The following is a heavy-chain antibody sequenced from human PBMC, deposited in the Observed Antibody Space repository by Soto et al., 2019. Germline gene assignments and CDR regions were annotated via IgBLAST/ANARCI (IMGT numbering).Heavy chain of an antibody. J-gene: IGHJ4*02. CDR1: GFLFSGYA. CDR2: ISYDGKEK. CDR3: ARGRGLAARPQHLDH. Sequence: QVQLVESGGGVVQPGGSLRLSCATSGFLFSGYAMHWVPQTPGKGLEWVAVISYDGKEKYYADSAEGRFTISRESSGVTLYLQMSSLRVEDTAAYYCARGRGLAARPQHLDHWGQGTLVTVSS. D-gene: IGHD6-6*01. V-gene: IGHV3-30*04.